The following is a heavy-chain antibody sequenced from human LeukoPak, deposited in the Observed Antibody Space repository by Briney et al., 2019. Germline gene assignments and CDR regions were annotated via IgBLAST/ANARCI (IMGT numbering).Heavy chain of an antibody. CDR3: ARDQSSSWTHYYYMDV. Sequence: ASVKVSCKASGYTFTSYAMNWVRQAPGQGLEWMGWINTNTGNPTYAQGFTGRFVFSLDTSVSTAYLQISSLKAEDTAVYYCARDQSSSWTHYYYMDVWGKGTTVTVSS. D-gene: IGHD6-13*01. J-gene: IGHJ6*03. CDR1: GYTFTSYA. V-gene: IGHV7-4-1*02. CDR2: INTNTGNP.